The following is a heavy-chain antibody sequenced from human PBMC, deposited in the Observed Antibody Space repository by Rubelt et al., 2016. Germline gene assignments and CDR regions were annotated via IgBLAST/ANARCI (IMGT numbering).Heavy chain of an antibody. J-gene: IGHJ4*02. CDR1: GYTFNSYR. CDR3: ASNSRGSYLYNYFDY. V-gene: IGHV3-48*04. Sequence: PGGSLRLSCIASGYTFNSYRMNWVRQAPGKGLEWVSTIYDGGSPMYYADSVKGRFTISRDNAKNSLYLQMNSLRAEDTAVYYCASNSRGSYLYNYFDYWGQGTLVTVSS. D-gene: IGHD3-16*02. CDR2: IYDGGSPM.